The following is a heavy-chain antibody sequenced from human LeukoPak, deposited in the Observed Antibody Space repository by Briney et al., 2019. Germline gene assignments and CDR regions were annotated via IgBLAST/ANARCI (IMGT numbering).Heavy chain of an antibody. V-gene: IGHV3-23*01. J-gene: IGHJ4*02. CDR2: ISGSGGST. Sequence: GGSLRLSCATSGFTFSYYYISWIRQAPGKGLEWVSAISGSGGSTYYAGSVKGRFTISRDNSKNTLYLQMNSLRAEDTAVYYCAKDVQMATIIWGQGTLVTVSS. CDR3: AKDVQMATII. CDR1: GFTFSYYY. D-gene: IGHD5-24*01.